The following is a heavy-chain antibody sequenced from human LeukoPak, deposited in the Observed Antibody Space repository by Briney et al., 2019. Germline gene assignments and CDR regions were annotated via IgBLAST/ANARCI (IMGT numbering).Heavy chain of an antibody. CDR3: VRGYSYGYHVSKTYYFDY. D-gene: IGHD5-18*01. Sequence: GGSLRLSCAASGFTFSSYSMHGVRQAPGKGLEWVSSICSSSSYIYYADSVKGRFTISRDNAKNSLYLQMNSLRAEDTAVYYCVRGYSYGYHVSKTYYFDYWGQGTLVTVSS. V-gene: IGHV3-21*01. CDR1: GFTFSSYS. J-gene: IGHJ4*02. CDR2: ICSSSSYI.